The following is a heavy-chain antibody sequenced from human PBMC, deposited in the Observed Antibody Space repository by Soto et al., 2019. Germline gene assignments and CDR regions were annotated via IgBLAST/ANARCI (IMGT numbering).Heavy chain of an antibody. V-gene: IGHV4-59*01. CDR1: GDSIDNYY. CDR3: ARRMRGASGNFDY. J-gene: IGHJ4*02. CDR2: IYYSGNT. D-gene: IGHD6-13*01. Sequence: QVQLQESGPRLVMPSETLSLTCTVSGDSIDNYYWSWIRQPPGKGLEWIGYIYYSGNTYYNPSLKRRVAISVDTSKKQFSLRLTSVIAADTAVYYCARRMRGASGNFDYWGQGILVSVSS.